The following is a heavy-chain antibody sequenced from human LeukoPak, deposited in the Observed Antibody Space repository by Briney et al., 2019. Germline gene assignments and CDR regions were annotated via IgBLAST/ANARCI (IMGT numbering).Heavy chain of an antibody. Sequence: PGASLRLSCAASGFSFSTYAMTWVRQAPGKGLEWVASIDAGGGDTYHSDSVKGRFTISRDNSMNTLYLQMNGLRADDTAVYYCGKPAKYWLVRGNGVDVWGQETTVTVSS. CDR1: GFSFSTYA. J-gene: IGHJ6*02. CDR2: IDAGGGDT. CDR3: GKPAKYWLVRGNGVDV. D-gene: IGHD6-19*01. V-gene: IGHV3-23*01.